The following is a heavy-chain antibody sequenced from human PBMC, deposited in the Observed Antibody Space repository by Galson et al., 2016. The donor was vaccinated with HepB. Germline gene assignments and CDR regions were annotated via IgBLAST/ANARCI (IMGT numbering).Heavy chain of an antibody. V-gene: IGHV3-53*01. Sequence: SLRLSCAVSGFTVSNNYMSWVRQAPGRGLEWVSVLDADEGHYAESVEGRFTVSRDTSKNTLYLQMNRLRADDTALYYCAKDGVTGNGVFDAFDIWGQGTMVTVSS. CDR3: AKDGVTGNGVFDAFDI. D-gene: IGHD2-8*01. J-gene: IGHJ3*02. CDR1: GFTVSNNY. CDR2: LDADEG.